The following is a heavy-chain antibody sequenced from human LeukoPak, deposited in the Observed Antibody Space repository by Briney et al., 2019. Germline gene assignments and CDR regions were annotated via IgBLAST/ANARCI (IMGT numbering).Heavy chain of an antibody. CDR1: GYTFISYG. CDR3: ARGIAVAPMANWFDP. Sequence: ASVTVSCRAGGYTFISYGLSWVRQAPGQGLEWMGWINNGNTRYAENLQGRLTLTTDTSTSTAYMEPRSLRSDDTAVYYCARGIAVAPMANWFDPWGQGTLVTVSS. J-gene: IGHJ5*02. D-gene: IGHD6-19*01. CDR2: INNGNT. V-gene: IGHV1-18*01.